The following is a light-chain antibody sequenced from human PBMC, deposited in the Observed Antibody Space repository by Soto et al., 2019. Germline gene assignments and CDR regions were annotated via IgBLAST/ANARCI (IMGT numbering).Light chain of an antibody. V-gene: IGKV3-20*01. CDR2: GAS. CDR3: QQYGSSPKT. CDR1: QSVSSNY. J-gene: IGKJ1*01. Sequence: EMVLTQSPGALSLSPGERVTLSCRASQSVSSNYLAWYQQKPGQAPRLLIYGASSRATGIPGRFSGSGAGTDFTLTISRLEPEDFAVYYCQQYGSSPKTFGQGTKV.